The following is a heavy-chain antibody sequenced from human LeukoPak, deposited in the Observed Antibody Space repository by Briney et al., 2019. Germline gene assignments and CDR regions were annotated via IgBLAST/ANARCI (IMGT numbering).Heavy chain of an antibody. V-gene: IGHV4-59*01. CDR2: IYYSRST. J-gene: IGHJ4*02. D-gene: IGHD6-19*01. Sequence: SETLSLTCTVSGGSISSYYWSWIRQPPGKGLEWIGYIYYSRSTNYNPSLKSRVTISVDTSKNQFSLKLSSVTAADTAVYYCARATYHSSGWYGAFDYWGQGTLVTVSS. CDR3: ARATYHSSGWYGAFDY. CDR1: GGSISSYY.